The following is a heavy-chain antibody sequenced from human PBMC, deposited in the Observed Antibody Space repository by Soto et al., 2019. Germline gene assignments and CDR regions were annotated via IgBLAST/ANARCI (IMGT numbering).Heavy chain of an antibody. CDR3: ARRTVNIRTFYSGLKTHCFDY. CDR2: IYYSGST. Sequence: LSLTCAVSGDSMSSSDYYWGWIRQPPGKGLEWTGSIYYSGSTYYNPSLQSRVAISVDTSKNQFSLKLKSVTAADTAIYYCARRTVNIRTFYSGLKTHCFDYWGQGAPVTVSS. CDR1: GDSMSSSDYY. D-gene: IGHD6-19*01. V-gene: IGHV4-39*01. J-gene: IGHJ4*02.